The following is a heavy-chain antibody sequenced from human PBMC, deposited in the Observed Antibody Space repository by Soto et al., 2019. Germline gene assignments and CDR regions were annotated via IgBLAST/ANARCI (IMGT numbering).Heavy chain of an antibody. J-gene: IGHJ4*02. Sequence: GGSLRLSCAASGFTFSSYGMSWVRQAPGKGLEWVSSISGSGGSTYYADSVKGRFTISRDNSKNTLYLQMDSLRAEDTAVYYCAKASAPGGTYFPLWFWGQGTLVTVSS. D-gene: IGHD1-26*01. CDR1: GFTFSSYG. CDR2: ISGSGGST. V-gene: IGHV3-23*01. CDR3: AKASAPGGTYFPLWF.